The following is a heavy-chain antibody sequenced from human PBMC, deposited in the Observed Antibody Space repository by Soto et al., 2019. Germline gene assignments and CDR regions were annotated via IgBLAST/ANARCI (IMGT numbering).Heavy chain of an antibody. J-gene: IGHJ6*02. V-gene: IGHV1-69*01. CDR1: GGTFSSYA. CDR2: IIPIFGTA. D-gene: IGHD2-2*01. CDR3: ARVGKDIVAVPAAINYYYYGMDV. Sequence: QVQLVQSGAEVKKPGSSVKVSCKASGGTFSSYAISWVRQAPGQGLEWMGGIIPIFGTANYAQKFQGRVTITADESTSTAYMELSSLRSEDTAVYYCARVGKDIVAVPAAINYYYYGMDVWGQGTTVTVSS.